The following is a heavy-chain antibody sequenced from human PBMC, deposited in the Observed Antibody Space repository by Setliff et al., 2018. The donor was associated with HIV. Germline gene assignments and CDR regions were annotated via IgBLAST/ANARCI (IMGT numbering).Heavy chain of an antibody. CDR1: GLSLSTSGVG. CDR2: IYWNNNK. Sequence: KSGPTLVNPTQTLTLTCTFSGLSLSTSGVGVGWIRQSPGKALEWLAFIYWNNNKHYSTSLKSRLTVTKDTSKNRVVFTMTNMDPVDTATYYCAYSGRQLRGPYFDFWGQGTPVTSP. J-gene: IGHJ4*02. D-gene: IGHD1-1*01. V-gene: IGHV2-5*01. CDR3: AYSGRQLRGPYFDF.